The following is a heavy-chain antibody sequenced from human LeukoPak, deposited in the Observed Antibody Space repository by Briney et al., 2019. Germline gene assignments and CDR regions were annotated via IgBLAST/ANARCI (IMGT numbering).Heavy chain of an antibody. D-gene: IGHD6-19*01. J-gene: IGHJ6*03. CDR2: INWNGGST. CDR1: GFTFDDYG. V-gene: IGHV3-20*04. Sequence: GGSLRLSCAASGFTFDDYGMSWVRQAPGKGLEWVSGINWNGGSTGYADSVKGRFTISRDNAKNSLYLQMNSLRAEDTALYYCARVYEGYSSGWFPYYYYYMDVWGKGTTVTVSS. CDR3: ARVYEGYSSGWFPYYYYYMDV.